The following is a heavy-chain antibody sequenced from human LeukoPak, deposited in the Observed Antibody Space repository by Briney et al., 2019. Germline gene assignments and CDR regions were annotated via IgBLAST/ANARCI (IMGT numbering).Heavy chain of an antibody. CDR2: IYYSGST. CDR1: GGSISSYY. Sequence: SETLSLTCTVSGGSISSYYWSWIRQPPGKGLEWIGYIYYSGSTNYNPSLKSRVTISVDTSKNQFSLRLSSVTAADTAMYYCARDRGSYFDYWGQGTQVTVSS. D-gene: IGHD3-16*01. V-gene: IGHV4-59*01. J-gene: IGHJ4*02. CDR3: ARDRGSYFDY.